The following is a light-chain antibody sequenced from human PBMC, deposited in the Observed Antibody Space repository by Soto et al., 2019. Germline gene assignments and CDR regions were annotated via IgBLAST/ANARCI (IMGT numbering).Light chain of an antibody. CDR3: QRYNSYSEA. CDR1: QTISSW. CDR2: KAS. V-gene: IGKV1-5*03. J-gene: IGKJ1*01. Sequence: DIQMTQSPSTLSVSVGDRFTITCRASQTISSWLAWYQQKPGKAPKLLIYKASTLKSGVPSRFSGSGSGTEFTLTISSLQPDDFATYYCQRYNSYSEAFGQGTKVDIK.